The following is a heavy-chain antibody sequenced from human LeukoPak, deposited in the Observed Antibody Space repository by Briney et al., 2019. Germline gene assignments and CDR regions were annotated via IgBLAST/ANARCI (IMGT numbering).Heavy chain of an antibody. J-gene: IGHJ4*02. D-gene: IGHD3-16*01. CDR3: AREPVGSSWGGPDY. Sequence: GASVKVSCKASGYTFTKYLIHWVRQVPGQGPEWMGLINPTGGGTTYAQKFQGRVTMTSDTSTSTVYMDLNSLKSEDTAVYLCAREPVGSSWGGPDYWGQGTLVTVSS. V-gene: IGHV1-46*01. CDR2: INPTGGGT. CDR1: GYTFTKYL.